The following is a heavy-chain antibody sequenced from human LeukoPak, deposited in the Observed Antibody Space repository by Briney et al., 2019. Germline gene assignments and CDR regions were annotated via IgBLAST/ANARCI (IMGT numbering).Heavy chain of an antibody. V-gene: IGHV4-38-2*02. Sequence: PSETLSLTCTVSGGSISSYYWGWIRQPPGKGLEWIGTIYHSGSTSYNPSLKSRVTISIDTSKNQFSLRLSSVTAADTAVYYCARDSSMVRGVKVDYWGQGTLVTVSS. CDR1: GGSISSYY. CDR3: ARDSSMVRGVKVDY. D-gene: IGHD3-10*01. J-gene: IGHJ4*02. CDR2: IYHSGST.